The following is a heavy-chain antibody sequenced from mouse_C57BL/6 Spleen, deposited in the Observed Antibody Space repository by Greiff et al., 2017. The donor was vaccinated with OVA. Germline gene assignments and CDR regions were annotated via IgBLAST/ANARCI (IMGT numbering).Heavy chain of an antibody. J-gene: IGHJ2*01. Sequence: QVQLQQPGAELVKPGASVKLSCKASGYTFTSYWMHWVKQRPGQGLEWIGMIHPNCGSTNYNEKFKSKATLTVDKSSSTAYMQLSSLTSEDSAVYYCAREGDTIYYDYDRWGQGTTLTVSS. CDR1: GYTFTSYW. V-gene: IGHV1-64*01. D-gene: IGHD2-4*01. CDR3: AREGDTIYYDYDR. CDR2: IHPNCGST.